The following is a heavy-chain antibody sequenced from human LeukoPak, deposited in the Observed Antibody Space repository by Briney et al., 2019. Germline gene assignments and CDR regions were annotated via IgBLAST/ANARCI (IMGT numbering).Heavy chain of an antibody. V-gene: IGHV3-11*01. J-gene: IGHJ3*02. CDR3: ARVARTYYYDSSGYYGLFPGGAFDI. CDR2: ISSSGSTI. Sequence: GGSLRLSCAASGFTFSDYYMSWIRQAPGKGLEGVSYISSSGSTIYYADSVKGRFTISRDNAKNSLYLQMNSLRAEDTAVYHCARVARTYYYDSSGYYGLFPGGAFDIWGQGTMVTVSS. D-gene: IGHD3-22*01. CDR1: GFTFSDYY.